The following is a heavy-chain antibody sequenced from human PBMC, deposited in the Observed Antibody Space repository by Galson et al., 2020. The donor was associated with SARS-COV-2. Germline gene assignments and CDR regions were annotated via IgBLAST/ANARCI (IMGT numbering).Heavy chain of an antibody. J-gene: IGHJ4*02. CDR1: GFTFSNAW. CDR3: TTERYCDYVWGSYRPAN. V-gene: IGHV3-15*01. CDR2: IKSKTDGGTT. D-gene: IGHD3-16*02. Sequence: GESLKISCAASGFTFSNAWMSWVRQAPGKGLEWVGRIKSKTDGGTTDYAAPVKGRFTISRDDSKNTLYLQMNSLKTEDTAVYYCTTERYCDYVWGSYRPANWGQGTLVTVSS.